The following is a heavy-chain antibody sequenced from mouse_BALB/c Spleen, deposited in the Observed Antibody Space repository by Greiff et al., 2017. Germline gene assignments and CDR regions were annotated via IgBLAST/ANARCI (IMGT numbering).Heavy chain of an antibody. CDR2: IDPANGNT. Sequence: VQLQQSGAELVKPGASVKLSCTASGFNIKDTYMHWVKQRPEQGLEWIGRIDPANGNTKYDPKFQGKATITADTSSNTAYLQLSSLTSEDTAVYYCADITTVVAMDYWGQGTSVTVSS. CDR1: GFNIKDTY. CDR3: ADITTVVAMDY. V-gene: IGHV14-3*02. D-gene: IGHD1-1*01. J-gene: IGHJ4*01.